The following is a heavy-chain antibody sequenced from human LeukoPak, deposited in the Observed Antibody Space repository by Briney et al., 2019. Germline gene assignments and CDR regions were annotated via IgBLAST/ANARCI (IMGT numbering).Heavy chain of an antibody. Sequence: PGGSLRLSCAASGFTFSSYGMHWVRQAPGKGLEWVSSISSSSSYIYYADSVKGRFTISRDNAKNSLYLQMNSLRAEDTAVYYCARGFGGPMIVVVDDAFDIWGQGTMVTVSS. CDR3: ARGFGGPMIVVVDDAFDI. J-gene: IGHJ3*02. V-gene: IGHV3-21*01. CDR2: ISSSSSYI. CDR1: GFTFSSYG. D-gene: IGHD3-22*01.